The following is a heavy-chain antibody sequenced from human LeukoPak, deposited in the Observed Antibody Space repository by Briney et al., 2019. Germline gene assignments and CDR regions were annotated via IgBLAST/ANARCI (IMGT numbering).Heavy chain of an antibody. CDR1: GDSISSSTYY. V-gene: IGHV4-61*05. CDR2: IYYSGST. D-gene: IGHD6-19*01. Sequence: PSETLSLTCSVSGDSISSSTYYWGWIRQPPGKGLEWIGYIYYSGSTNYNPSFKSRVAISVDTSKNQFSLKLSSVTAADTAVYYCATWGIAVAGTFDYWGQGTLVTVST. CDR3: ATWGIAVAGTFDY. J-gene: IGHJ4*02.